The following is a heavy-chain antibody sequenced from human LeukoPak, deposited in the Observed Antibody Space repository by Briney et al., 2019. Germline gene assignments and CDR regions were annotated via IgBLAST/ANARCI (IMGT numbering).Heavy chain of an antibody. D-gene: IGHD3-22*01. CDR3: ARARLLYYYDSSGYYYSWGFDY. Sequence: PSETLSLTCAVYGGSFSGYYWSWVRHPPGKGLEWVGAINHSGSTNYNPSLKSRATISVDTSKNQCSLKLSSVTAADTAVYYCARARLLYYYDSSGYYYSWGFDYWGQGTLVTVSS. V-gene: IGHV4-34*01. J-gene: IGHJ4*02. CDR1: GGSFSGYY. CDR2: INHSGST.